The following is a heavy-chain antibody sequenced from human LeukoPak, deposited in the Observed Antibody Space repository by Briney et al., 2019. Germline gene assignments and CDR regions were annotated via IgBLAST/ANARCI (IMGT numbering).Heavy chain of an antibody. V-gene: IGHV1-18*01. Sequence: ASVKVSCKASGYTFTSYGISWVRQAPGQGLEWMGWISAYNGNTNYAQKLQGRVTMTTDTSTSTAYMELRSLRSDDTAVYYCARGNYYGSGSYYLYYYYYMDVWGKGTTVTISS. CDR1: GYTFTSYG. D-gene: IGHD3-10*01. CDR3: ARGNYYGSGSYYLYYYYYMDV. CDR2: ISAYNGNT. J-gene: IGHJ6*03.